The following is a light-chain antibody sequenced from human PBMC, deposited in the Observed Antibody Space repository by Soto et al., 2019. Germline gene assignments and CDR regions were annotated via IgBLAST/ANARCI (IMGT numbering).Light chain of an antibody. Sequence: IVLTPSPGTLSLSPGERATLSCRASQSVSSNFLAWYQEKPGQAPRLLMYGASSRATGIPERFSGSGSGTDFTLTISRLEPEDFAIYYCQPYNNWPLTFGGGTKVDIK. CDR1: QSVSSNF. J-gene: IGKJ4*01. CDR2: GAS. CDR3: QPYNNWPLT. V-gene: IGKV3-20*01.